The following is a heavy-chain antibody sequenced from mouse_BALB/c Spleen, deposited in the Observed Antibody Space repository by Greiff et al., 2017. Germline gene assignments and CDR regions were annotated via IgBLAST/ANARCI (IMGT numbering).Heavy chain of an antibody. CDR3: ARDPLPYAMDY. Sequence: EVMLVESGGGLVKPGGSLKLSCAASGFTFSSYAMSWVRQSPEKRLEWVAEISSGGSYTYYPDTVTGRFTISRDNAKNTLYLEMSSLRSEDTAMYYCARDPLPYAMDYWGQGTSVTVSS. V-gene: IGHV5-9-4*01. J-gene: IGHJ4*01. CDR1: GFTFSSYA. CDR2: ISSGGSYT. D-gene: IGHD2-10*01.